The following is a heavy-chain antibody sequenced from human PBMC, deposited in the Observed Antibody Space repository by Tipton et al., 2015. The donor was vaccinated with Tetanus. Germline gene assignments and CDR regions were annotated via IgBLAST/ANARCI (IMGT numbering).Heavy chain of an antibody. CDR1: GGSMNSYY. CDR2: IYYTGST. Sequence: TLSLTCTVSGGSMNSYYWSWIRQPQGKGLEWIGNIYYTGSTNYNPSLKSGVTISLATSKNQISLSLKSVSAADTAVYYCAMLTGHSIXVXDYYYFGMXFLGXXT. V-gene: IGHV4-59*01. CDR3: AMLTGHSIXVXDYYYFGMXF. D-gene: IGHD2-21*01. J-gene: IGHJ6*02.